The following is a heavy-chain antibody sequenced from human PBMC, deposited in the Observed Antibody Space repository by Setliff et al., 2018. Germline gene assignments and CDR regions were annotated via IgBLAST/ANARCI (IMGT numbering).Heavy chain of an antibody. D-gene: IGHD5-12*01. CDR3: ARESIERLRFWGSGETPDSDVFDM. J-gene: IGHJ3*02. CDR1: GFLFSSYG. Sequence: GGSLRLSCAASGFLFSSYGMHWVRQAQGKGLEWVAFIQYGGSIMYYADSVRGRFTISRDNAKNSPYLQMSSLRAEATAVYYCARESIERLRFWGSGETPDSDVFDMWGQGTMVTVSS. V-gene: IGHV3-30*02. CDR2: IQYGGSIM.